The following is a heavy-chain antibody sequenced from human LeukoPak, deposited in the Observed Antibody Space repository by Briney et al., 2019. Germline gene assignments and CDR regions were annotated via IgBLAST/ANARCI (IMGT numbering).Heavy chain of an antibody. V-gene: IGHV3-30*18. CDR3: VKGGDPLRFLEWPYVDY. CDR2: ISYDGSNK. Sequence: GGSLRLSCAASGFTFSSYGMHWVRQAPGKGLEWVAVISYDGSNKYYADSVKGRFTISRDNSKNTLYLQMNSLRAEDTAVYYCVKGGDPLRFLEWPYVDYWGQGTLVTVSS. CDR1: GFTFSSYG. D-gene: IGHD3-3*01. J-gene: IGHJ4*02.